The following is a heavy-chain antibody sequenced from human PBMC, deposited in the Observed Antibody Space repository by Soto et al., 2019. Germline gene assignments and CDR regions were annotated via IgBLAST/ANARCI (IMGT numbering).Heavy chain of an antibody. V-gene: IGHV3-74*01. CDR1: GLILSGHW. J-gene: IGHJ4*02. D-gene: IGHD1-1*01. Sequence: GALSLFSEASGLILSGHWTPLVRQAPGKGLVWVSHIGPDGSNMRDADSVQGRFTISRENASNTLYLQMNSLRDEDTAVYYCVRDNNWSYDDWGQGILVTVSS. CDR3: VRDNNWSYDD. CDR2: IGPDGSNM.